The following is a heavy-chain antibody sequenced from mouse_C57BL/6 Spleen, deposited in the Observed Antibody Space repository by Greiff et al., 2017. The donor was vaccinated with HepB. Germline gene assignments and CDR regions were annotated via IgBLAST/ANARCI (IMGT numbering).Heavy chain of an antibody. Sequence: VQLQQSGAELVRPGASVTLSCKASGYTFTDYDMHWVKQTPVHGLEWIGAIDPETGGTAYNQKFKGKAILTADKSSSTAYMELRSLTSEDSAVYYCTRGKGDAMDYWGQGTSVTVSS. CDR3: TRGKGDAMDY. CDR1: GYTFTDYD. J-gene: IGHJ4*01. V-gene: IGHV1-15*01. D-gene: IGHD1-3*01. CDR2: IDPETGGT.